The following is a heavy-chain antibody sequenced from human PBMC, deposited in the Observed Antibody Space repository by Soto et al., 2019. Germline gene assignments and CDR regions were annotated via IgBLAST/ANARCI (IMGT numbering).Heavy chain of an antibody. CDR3: ARVRFLEWLPPLMDV. CDR1: GGSFSGYY. CDR2: INHSGST. Sequence: SETLSLTCAVYGGSFSGYYWSWIRQPPGKGLEWIGEINHSGSTNYNPSLKSRVTISVDTSKNQFSLKLSSVTAADTAVYYCARVRFLEWLPPLMDVWGQGTTVTVSS. V-gene: IGHV4-34*01. J-gene: IGHJ6*02. D-gene: IGHD3-3*01.